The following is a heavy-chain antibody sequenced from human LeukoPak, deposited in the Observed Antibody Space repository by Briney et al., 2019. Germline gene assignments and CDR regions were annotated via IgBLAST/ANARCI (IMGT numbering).Heavy chain of an antibody. D-gene: IGHD3-22*01. J-gene: IGHJ4*02. CDR3: ATAPPYYYDSSGYNLPFDY. CDR2: FDPEDGET. Sequence: ASVKVSCKVSGYTLTELSMHWVRQAPGKGLEWMGGFDPEDGETIYAQKFQGRVTMTEDTSTDTAYMELSSLRPEDTAVYYCATAPPYYYDSSGYNLPFDYWGQGTLVTVSS. CDR1: GYTLTELS. V-gene: IGHV1-24*01.